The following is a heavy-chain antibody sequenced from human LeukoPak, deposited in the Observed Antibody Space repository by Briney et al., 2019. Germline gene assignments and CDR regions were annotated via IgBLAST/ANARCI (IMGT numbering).Heavy chain of an antibody. CDR1: RFTFSSYA. Sequence: PGGSLRFSYAAARFTFSSYAMTWVRQAPGKGLKGLSIITGSGGSTHYADSVKGRFTISRDNSKNTLYLQMNSLRVEDTAVYYCAKSYGGNVVDAFDIWGQGTMVTVSS. CDR2: ITGSGGST. V-gene: IGHV3-23*01. D-gene: IGHD4-23*01. CDR3: AKSYGGNVVDAFDI. J-gene: IGHJ3*02.